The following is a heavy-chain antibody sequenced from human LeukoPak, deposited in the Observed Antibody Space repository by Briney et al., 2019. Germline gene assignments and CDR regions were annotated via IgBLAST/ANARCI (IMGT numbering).Heavy chain of an antibody. CDR3: ARDYYDSSGCTLDY. CDR1: GFTFSSYW. D-gene: IGHD3-22*01. Sequence: AGGSLRLSCAASGFTFSSYWMSWVRQAPGEGLEWVANIKQDGSEKYYVDSVKGRFTISRDNAKNSLYLQMNSLRAEDTAVYYCARDYYDSSGCTLDYWGQGTLVTVSS. V-gene: IGHV3-7*01. J-gene: IGHJ4*02. CDR2: IKQDGSEK.